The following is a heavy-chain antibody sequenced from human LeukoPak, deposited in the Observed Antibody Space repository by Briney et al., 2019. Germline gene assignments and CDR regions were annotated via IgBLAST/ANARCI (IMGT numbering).Heavy chain of an antibody. CDR2: IIPMFGTT. D-gene: IGHD4-23*01. CDR3: ARGHGGSEFDP. J-gene: IGHJ5*02. V-gene: IGHV1-69*06. CDR1: GGTLNSYV. Sequence: SVKVSCRASGGTLNSYVINWLRQAPGQGLEWMGRIIPMFGTTNYAQKFQGRVTITADKSASTAYMELSSLRSEDTAVHYCARGHGGSEFDPWGQGTLVTVSS.